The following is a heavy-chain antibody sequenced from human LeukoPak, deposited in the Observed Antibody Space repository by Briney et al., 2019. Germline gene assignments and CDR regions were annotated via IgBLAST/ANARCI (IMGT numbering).Heavy chain of an antibody. V-gene: IGHV3-53*01. D-gene: IGHD4-17*01. J-gene: IGHJ4*02. CDR2: VYPDGRT. CDR1: GFTFTNND. Sequence: GGSLRLSCEAPGFTFTNNDMIWVRQAPGKGLQWVSVVYPDGRTYYADSVKGRITISRDNSRNTLLLQLNSLRADDTAVYYCAGTNPLYGDYDFWGQGTLVTVSS. CDR3: AGTNPLYGDYDF.